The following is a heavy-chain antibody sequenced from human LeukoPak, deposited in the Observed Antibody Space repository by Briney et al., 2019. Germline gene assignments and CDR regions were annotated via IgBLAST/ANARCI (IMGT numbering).Heavy chain of an antibody. V-gene: IGHV3-23*01. Sequence: GGSLRLSCAASGISFTSYAMSWVRQAPARGLEWVSSLRGNGDTFYADSVKGRFTLSRDDSRNIVYLQLHNLRVDDTATYYCARASSVSDADAVCWGQGTQVTVSS. J-gene: IGHJ1*01. CDR1: GISFTSYA. CDR2: LRGNGDT. D-gene: IGHD3-10*01. CDR3: ARASSVSDADAVC.